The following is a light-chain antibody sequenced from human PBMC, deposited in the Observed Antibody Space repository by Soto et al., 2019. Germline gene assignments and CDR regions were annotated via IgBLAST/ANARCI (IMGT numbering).Light chain of an antibody. J-gene: IGKJ2*01. CDR2: GAS. V-gene: IGKV3-15*01. CDR1: QSVSSN. Sequence: EIVMTQSPATLSVSPVERATLSCRASQSVSSNLAWYQQKPGQAPRLLIYGASTRATGIPARFSGSGSGTEFTLTISSLQSEDFAVYYCQQYNNWPRDTFGQGTKLEIK. CDR3: QQYNNWPRDT.